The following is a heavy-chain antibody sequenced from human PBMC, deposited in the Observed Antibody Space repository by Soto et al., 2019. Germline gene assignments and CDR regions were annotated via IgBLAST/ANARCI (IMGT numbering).Heavy chain of an antibody. CDR1: GFTFSSYA. CDR3: ANSIPIWSSSGWSRYY. CDR2: ISGSGGST. Sequence: GGSLRLSCAASGFTFSSYAMSWVRQAPGKGLEWVSAISGSGGSTYYADSGKGRFTISRDNSKNTLYLQMNSLRAEDTAVYYCANSIPIWSSSGWSRYYWGQGTLVTVSA. J-gene: IGHJ4*02. V-gene: IGHV3-23*01. D-gene: IGHD6-19*01.